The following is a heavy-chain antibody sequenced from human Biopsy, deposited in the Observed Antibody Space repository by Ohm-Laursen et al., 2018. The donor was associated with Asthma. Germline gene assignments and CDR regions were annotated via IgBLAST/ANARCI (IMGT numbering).Heavy chain of an antibody. CDR1: GVSIRSYY. CDR3: AGLCSSGNCPDH. Sequence: LSLTCTVSGVSIRSYYWTWIRQPPGKGLEWIGNIHYSGSTCSNPSLKSRVTISVDTSKKQISLRLSSVIAADTAVYYCAGLCSSGNCPDHWGQGTLVTVSS. CDR2: IHYSGST. J-gene: IGHJ4*02. D-gene: IGHD2-15*01. V-gene: IGHV4-59*01.